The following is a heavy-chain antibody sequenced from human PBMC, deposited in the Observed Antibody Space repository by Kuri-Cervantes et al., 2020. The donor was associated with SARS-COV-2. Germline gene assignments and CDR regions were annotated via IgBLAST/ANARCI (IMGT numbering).Heavy chain of an antibody. J-gene: IGHJ4*02. V-gene: IGHV4-34*01. CDR2: INHSGST. Sequence: GSRRLSCAASVFTFSSYSMNWVRQAPGKGLEWIGEINHSGSTNYNPSLKSRVTISVDTSKNQFSLKLSSVTAADTAVYYCASSGYSRSWYPDYWGQGTLVTVSS. CDR3: ASSGYSRSWYPDY. D-gene: IGHD6-13*01. CDR1: VFTFSSYS.